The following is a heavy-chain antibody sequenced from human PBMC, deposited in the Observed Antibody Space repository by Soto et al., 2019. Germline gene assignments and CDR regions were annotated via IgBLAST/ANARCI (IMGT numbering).Heavy chain of an antibody. Sequence: QLQLVHSGAAVKKPGSSVKVSCTASGGTLNTYTISWVRQAPGQGLEWMGSILPFLGSTNYAKKFQGRVTITADQSTTTMKLSILRSEDTAVYLCARDVTAMEALYYFDTWGQGSRVTVSS. CDR1: GGTLNTYT. J-gene: IGHJ4*02. D-gene: IGHD5-18*01. CDR2: ILPFLGST. CDR3: ARDVTAMEALYYFDT. V-gene: IGHV1-69*08.